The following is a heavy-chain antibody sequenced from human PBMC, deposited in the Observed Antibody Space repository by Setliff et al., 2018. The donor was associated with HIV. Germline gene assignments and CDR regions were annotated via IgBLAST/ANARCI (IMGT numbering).Heavy chain of an antibody. Sequence: GESLKISCKGFGYKFTDYWVGWVRQMPGEGLEWVAFIRSKGYGGTTEYAASVKGRFTISRDDSKSIAYLQMNSLKTEDTAVYYCTRARRDYRNYVNYYYYMDVWGKGTTVTVSS. CDR1: GYKFTDYW. J-gene: IGHJ6*03. CDR2: IRSKGYGGTT. V-gene: IGHV3-49*04. CDR3: TRARRDYRNYVNYYYYMDV. D-gene: IGHD4-4*01.